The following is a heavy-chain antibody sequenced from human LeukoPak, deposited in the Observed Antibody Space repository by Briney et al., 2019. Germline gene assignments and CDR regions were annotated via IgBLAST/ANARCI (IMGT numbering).Heavy chain of an antibody. CDR2: FDPEDGET. D-gene: IGHD3-10*01. V-gene: IGHV1-24*01. CDR3: ATVVALLWFGEFSS. Sequence: ASVKVSCKVSGYTLTELSMHWVRQAPGKGLEWMGGFDPEDGETIYAQKFQGRVTMTEDTSTDTAYMELSSLRSEDTAAYYCATVVALLWFGEFSSWGQGTLVTVSS. CDR1: GYTLTELS. J-gene: IGHJ5*02.